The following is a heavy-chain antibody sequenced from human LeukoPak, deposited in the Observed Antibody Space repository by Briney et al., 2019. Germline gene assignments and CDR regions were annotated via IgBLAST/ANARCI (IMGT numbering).Heavy chain of an antibody. J-gene: IGHJ4*02. Sequence: ASVKVSCKASGYTSSNYGISWVRQAPGLGLERMGWTSYNGNTNYAQKFQDRVTMTTDTSTTTAYMELRSLESDDTAVYYCARHSGSGWQALGYWGQGTLVTVSS. V-gene: IGHV1-18*04. CDR2: TSYNGNT. CDR1: GYTSSNYG. D-gene: IGHD6-19*01. CDR3: ARHSGSGWQALGY.